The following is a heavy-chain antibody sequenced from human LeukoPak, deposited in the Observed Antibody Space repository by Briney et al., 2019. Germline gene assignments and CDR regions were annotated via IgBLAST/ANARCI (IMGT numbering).Heavy chain of an antibody. D-gene: IGHD5-24*01. CDR3: ARARKEEMATTPWDHDAFDI. J-gene: IGHJ3*02. Sequence: EASVKVSCKASGGTFSSYAISWVRQAPGQGLEWMGRIIPILGIANYAQKFQGRVTITADKSTSTAYMELSSLRSEDTAVYYCARARKEEMATTPWDHDAFDIWGQGTMVTVSS. V-gene: IGHV1-69*04. CDR2: IIPILGIA. CDR1: GGTFSSYA.